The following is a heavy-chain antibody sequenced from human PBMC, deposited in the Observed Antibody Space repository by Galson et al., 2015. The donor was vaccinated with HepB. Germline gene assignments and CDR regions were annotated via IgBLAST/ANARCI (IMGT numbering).Heavy chain of an antibody. D-gene: IGHD6-19*01. CDR2: INAGNGNT. CDR3: ARGPPLIAVAGSLIDY. V-gene: IGHV1-3*01. CDR1: GYTFTSYA. Sequence: SVKVSCKASGYTFTSYAMHWVRQAPGQRLEWMGWINAGNGNTKYSQKFQGRVTITRDTSASTAYMELSSLRSEDTAVYYCARGPPLIAVAGSLIDYWGQGTLVTVSS. J-gene: IGHJ4*02.